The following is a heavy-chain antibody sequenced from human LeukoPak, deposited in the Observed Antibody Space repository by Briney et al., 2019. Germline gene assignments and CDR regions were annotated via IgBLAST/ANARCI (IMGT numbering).Heavy chain of an antibody. J-gene: IGHJ6*02. D-gene: IGHD3-10*01. CDR2: IYYSGAT. CDR1: GGSISSRY. CDR3: ARLSPWVRGVYYGMDV. Sequence: SETLSLTCTVSGGSISSRYWSWFRQPPGKGLEWIGYIYYSGATNYNPSLKSRVTISVDTSKNQFSLKLSSVTAADTAVYYCARLSPWVRGVYYGMDVWGQGTTVTVSS. V-gene: IGHV4-59*08.